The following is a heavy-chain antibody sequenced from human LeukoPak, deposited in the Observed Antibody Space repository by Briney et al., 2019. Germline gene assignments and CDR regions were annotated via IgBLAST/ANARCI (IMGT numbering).Heavy chain of an antibody. Sequence: GASVKVSCTASGYTFTSYYMHWVRQAPGQGLEWMGIINPSGGSTSYAQKFQGRVTMTRDMSTSTVYMELSSLRSEDTAVYYCARSPWDYYASSGYLDYWGQGTLVTVSS. CDR1: GYTFTSYY. J-gene: IGHJ4*02. CDR2: INPSGGST. V-gene: IGHV1-46*01. CDR3: ARSPWDYYASSGYLDY. D-gene: IGHD3-22*01.